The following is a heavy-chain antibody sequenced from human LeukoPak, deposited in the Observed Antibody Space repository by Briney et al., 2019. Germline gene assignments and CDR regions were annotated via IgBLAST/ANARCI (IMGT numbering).Heavy chain of an antibody. D-gene: IGHD3-3*01. V-gene: IGHV4-59*01. CDR3: ARGKGGGYYPFDY. CDR2: IYSSGST. J-gene: IGHJ4*02. CDR1: GASISTYY. Sequence: SETLSLTCTVSGASISTYYWSWIRQPPGKGLEWIGYIYSSGSTNSNPSLKSRVTISVDTSKNHFSLRLSSVTAADTAVYYCARGKGGGYYPFDYWGQGTLVTVSS.